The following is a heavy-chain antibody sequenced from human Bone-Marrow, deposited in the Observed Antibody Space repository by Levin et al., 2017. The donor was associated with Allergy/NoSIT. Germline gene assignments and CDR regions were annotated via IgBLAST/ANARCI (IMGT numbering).Heavy chain of an antibody. CDR3: ARDDYSDFTGWV. D-gene: IGHD3-9*01. CDR2: ISSSGST. V-gene: IGHV4-61*03. J-gene: IGHJ4*02. CDR1: GGSVSSDTYY. Sequence: SETLSLTCTVSGGSVSSDTYYWSWIRQPPGKGLEWIGYISSSGSTSYNPSLMSRVTISLHTSKNHFSLKLTSVTPADTAVYYCARDDYSDFTGWVWGQGSLVTVSS.